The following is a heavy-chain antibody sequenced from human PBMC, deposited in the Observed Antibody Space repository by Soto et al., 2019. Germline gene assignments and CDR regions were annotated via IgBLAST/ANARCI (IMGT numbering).Heavy chain of an antibody. CDR2: INIDGSST. J-gene: IGHJ6*02. CDR3: ARWLGIAARPHYYYGMDV. CDR1: GFTFSSYW. D-gene: IGHD6-6*01. V-gene: IGHV3-74*01. Sequence: EVQLVESGGGLVQPGGSLRLSCAASGFTFSSYWMHWVRQAPGKGLVWVSRINIDGSSTSYADSVKGRFTISRDNAKNTLYLQMNSLRAEDTAVYYCARWLGIAARPHYYYGMDVWGQGTTVTVSS.